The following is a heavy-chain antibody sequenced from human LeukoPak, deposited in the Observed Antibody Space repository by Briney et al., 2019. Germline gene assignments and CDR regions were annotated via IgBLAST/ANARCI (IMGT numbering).Heavy chain of an antibody. D-gene: IGHD6-13*01. CDR1: GYSFIDYY. J-gene: IGHJ1*01. Sequence: GASVKVSCNTSGYSFIDYYIHWVRQAPGQGLEWMGWINSNSADTNYAQNFQGRVTMTRDTSISTAYMELSRLRSDDTALYYCARIGISASGTNFHHWGQGTLVTVSS. CDR3: ARIGISASGTNFHH. CDR2: INSNSADT. V-gene: IGHV1-2*02.